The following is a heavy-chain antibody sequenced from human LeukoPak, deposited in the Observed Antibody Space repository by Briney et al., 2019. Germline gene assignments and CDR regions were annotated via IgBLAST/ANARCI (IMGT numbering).Heavy chain of an antibody. J-gene: IGHJ4*02. CDR2: ISGSGGST. CDR1: GFTFSSYW. CDR3: AKQSRSSGWYPIDY. V-gene: IGHV3-23*01. D-gene: IGHD6-19*01. Sequence: GGSLRLSCAASGFTFSSYWMNWVRQAPGKGLEWVSAISGSGGSTYYADSVKGRFTISRDNSKNTLYLQMNSLRAEDTAVYYCAKQSRSSGWYPIDYWGQGTLVTVSS.